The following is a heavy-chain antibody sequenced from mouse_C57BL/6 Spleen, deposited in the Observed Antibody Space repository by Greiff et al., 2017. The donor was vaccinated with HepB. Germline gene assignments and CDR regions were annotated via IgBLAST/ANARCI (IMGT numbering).Heavy chain of an antibody. J-gene: IGHJ4*01. D-gene: IGHD2-1*01. V-gene: IGHV1-50*01. CDR1: GYTFTSYW. CDR3: ARGNYGNYEDAMDY. CDR2: IDPSDSYT. Sequence: QVQLQQPGAELVKPGASVKLSCKASGYTFTSYWMQWVKQRPGQGLEWIGEIDPSDSYTNYNQKFKGKATLTVDTSSSTAYMQLSSLTSEDSAVYYCARGNYGNYEDAMDYWGQGTSVTVSS.